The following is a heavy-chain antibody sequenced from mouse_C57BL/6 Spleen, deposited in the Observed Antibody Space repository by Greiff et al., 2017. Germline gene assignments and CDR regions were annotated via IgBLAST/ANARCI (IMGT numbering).Heavy chain of an antibody. J-gene: IGHJ3*01. D-gene: IGHD2-2*01. Sequence: VKLVESGPGLVQPSQSLSITCTVSGFSLTSYGVHWVRQSPGKGLEWLGVIWSGGSTDYNAAFISRLSISKDNSKSQVFFKMNSLQADDTAIYYCARGGYGAWFAYWGQGTLVTVSA. V-gene: IGHV2-2*01. CDR2: IWSGGST. CDR1: GFSLTSYG. CDR3: ARGGYGAWFAY.